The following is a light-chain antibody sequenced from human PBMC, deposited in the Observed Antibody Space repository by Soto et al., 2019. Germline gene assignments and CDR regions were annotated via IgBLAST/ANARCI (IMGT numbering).Light chain of an antibody. CDR3: QQYNSYRLT. Sequence: DVQMTQSPSTLSASVGDRVTITCRASQSISSWLAWYQQKPGKAPKLLIYDASSLESGVPSRFSGSGSGTEFTLTISSLQPDDFATYYCQQYNSYRLTFGGGTKVEIK. V-gene: IGKV1-5*01. CDR1: QSISSW. J-gene: IGKJ4*01. CDR2: DAS.